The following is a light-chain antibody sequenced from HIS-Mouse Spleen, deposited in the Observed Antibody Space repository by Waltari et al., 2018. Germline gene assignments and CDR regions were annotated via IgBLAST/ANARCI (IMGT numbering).Light chain of an antibody. Sequence: SYELTQPPSVSVSPGQTASITCSGDKLGDKYACWYQQKPGQSPVLVIYQDSKRPSGIPERFSGSNSGNTATLTISGTQARDEAEYYCQAWDSSTAVFGGGTKLTVL. CDR3: QAWDSSTAV. J-gene: IGLJ2*01. V-gene: IGLV3-1*01. CDR1: KLGDKY. CDR2: QDS.